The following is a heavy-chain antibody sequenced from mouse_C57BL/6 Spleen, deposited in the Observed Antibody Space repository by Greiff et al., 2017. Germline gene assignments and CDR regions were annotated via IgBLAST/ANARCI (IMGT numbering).Heavy chain of an antibody. CDR1: GYTFTDYN. Sequence: EVQVVESGPELVKPGASVKMSCKASGYTFTDYNMHWVKQSHGKSLEWIGYINPNNGGTSYNQKFKGKATLTVNKSSSTAYMELRSLTSEDSAVYYCARGGDWFAYWGQGTLVTVSA. CDR3: ARGGDWFAY. CDR2: INPNNGGT. J-gene: IGHJ3*01. V-gene: IGHV1-22*01.